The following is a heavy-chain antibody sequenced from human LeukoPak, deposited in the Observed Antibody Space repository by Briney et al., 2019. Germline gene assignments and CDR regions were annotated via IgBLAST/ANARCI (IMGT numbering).Heavy chain of an antibody. CDR2: IYYSGGT. V-gene: IGHV4-59*01. Sequence: SETLSLTCTVSGGSISSYYWSWIRQPPGKGLEWIGCIYYSGGTNYNPSLKSRVTISVDTSKNQFSLKLSSVTAADTAVYYCARSLELRSWGQGTLVTVSS. D-gene: IGHD1-7*01. CDR3: ARSLELRS. CDR1: GGSISSYY. J-gene: IGHJ4*02.